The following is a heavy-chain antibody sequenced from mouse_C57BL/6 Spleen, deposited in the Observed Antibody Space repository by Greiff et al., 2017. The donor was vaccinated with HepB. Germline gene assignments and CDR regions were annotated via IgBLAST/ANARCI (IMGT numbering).Heavy chain of an antibody. Sequence: QVQLQQPGAELVKPGASVKLSCKASGYTFTSYWMHWVKQRPGQGLEWIGMIHPNSGSTNYNEKFKSKATLTVDKSSSTAYMQLSSLTSEDSAVYYCPRSGVITTVVVPPIGAMDYWGQGTSVTVSS. J-gene: IGHJ4*01. D-gene: IGHD1-1*01. CDR2: IHPNSGST. CDR3: PRSGVITTVVVPPIGAMDY. V-gene: IGHV1-64*01. CDR1: GYTFTSYW.